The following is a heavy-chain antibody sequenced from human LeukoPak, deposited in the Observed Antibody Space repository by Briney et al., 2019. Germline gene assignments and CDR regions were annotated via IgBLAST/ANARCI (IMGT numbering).Heavy chain of an antibody. CDR1: GFTFDSYA. CDR2: ISGSGLDT. V-gene: IGHV3-23*01. J-gene: IGHJ4*02. CDR3: AREREGSTLN. Sequence: GGSLRLTCAASGFTFDSYAVSWVRQAPGKGLEWVSAISGSGLDTYYADSVKGRFTVSRDNSKNTVYLQMNSLRAEDTAIYYCAREREGSTLNWGQGTLVTVSS. D-gene: IGHD5/OR15-5a*01.